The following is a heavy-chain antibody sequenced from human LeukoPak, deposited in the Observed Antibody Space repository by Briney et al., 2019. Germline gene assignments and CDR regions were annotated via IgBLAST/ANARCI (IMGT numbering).Heavy chain of an antibody. CDR1: GFTFSSYW. CDR3: ARDHRNCTNGVCYTSYYFDY. V-gene: IGHV3-7*01. CDR2: IKQDGSEK. Sequence: PGGSLRLSCAASGFTFSSYWMSRVRQAPGKGLEWVANIKQDGSEKYYVDSVKGRFTISRDNAKNSLYLQMNSLRAEDTAVYYCARDHRNCTNGVCYTSYYFDYWGQGTLVTVSS. J-gene: IGHJ4*02. D-gene: IGHD2-8*01.